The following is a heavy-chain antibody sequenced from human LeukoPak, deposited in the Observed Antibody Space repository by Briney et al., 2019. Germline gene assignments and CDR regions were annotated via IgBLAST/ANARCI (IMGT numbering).Heavy chain of an antibody. J-gene: IGHJ4*02. CDR1: GGSISSSSNY. D-gene: IGHD3-10*01. CDR3: ARVLSGCGSGKGHFDY. V-gene: IGHV4-39*07. Sequence: SETLSLTCTVSGGSISSSSNYWGWIRQPPGKGLEWIGNMYYGGSTYYNPSLTSRVTISVDTPENQFSLKLRSVTAADTAVYYCARVLSGCGSGKGHFDYWGQGTLVTVSS. CDR2: MYYGGST.